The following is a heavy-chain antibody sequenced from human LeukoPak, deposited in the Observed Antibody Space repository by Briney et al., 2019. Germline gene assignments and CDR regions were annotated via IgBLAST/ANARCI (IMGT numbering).Heavy chain of an antibody. CDR2: IYYSGST. D-gene: IGHD2-2*02. CDR3: ARGVVVPAAIGLNWFDP. Sequence: SETLSLTCTVSGGSISSSSYYWGWIRPPPGKGLEWIGSIYYSGSTYYNPSLKSRVTISVDTSKNQFSLKLSSVTAADTAVYYCARGVVVPAAIGLNWFDPWGQGTLVTVSS. CDR1: GGSISSSSYY. J-gene: IGHJ5*02. V-gene: IGHV4-39*01.